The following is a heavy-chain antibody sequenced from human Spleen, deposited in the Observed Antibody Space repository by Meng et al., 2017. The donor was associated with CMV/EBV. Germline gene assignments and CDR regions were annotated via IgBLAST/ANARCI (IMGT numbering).Heavy chain of an antibody. CDR2: ISSSSFYI. J-gene: IGHJ6*02. CDR1: GFTLTNYS. CDR3: ARDASPVVPVAMVRYYYYPMDV. D-gene: IGHD2-2*01. Sequence: GSLKISCAASGFTLTNYSMNWVRQAPGKGLEWVSSISSSSFYIYYADSAKGRFTISRDNVKNSLYLQMNSLRAEDTAVYYCARDASPVVPVAMVRYYYYPMDVWGQGTTVTVSS. V-gene: IGHV3-21*06.